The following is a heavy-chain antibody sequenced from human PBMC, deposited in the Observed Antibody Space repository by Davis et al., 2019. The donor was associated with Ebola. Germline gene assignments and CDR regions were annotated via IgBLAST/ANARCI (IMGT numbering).Heavy chain of an antibody. CDR2: IRGSGGSA. Sequence: GESLKISCAASGFTFSNYAMSWVRQAPGKGLEWVSAIRGSGGSADYADSVKGRFTISRDNSKNTLHLQMNSLRVEDTAVYYCVKIRLRDYYYYGMDVWGKGTTVTVSS. CDR3: VKIRLRDYYYYGMDV. D-gene: IGHD4-17*01. CDR1: GFTFSNYA. J-gene: IGHJ6*04. V-gene: IGHV3-23*01.